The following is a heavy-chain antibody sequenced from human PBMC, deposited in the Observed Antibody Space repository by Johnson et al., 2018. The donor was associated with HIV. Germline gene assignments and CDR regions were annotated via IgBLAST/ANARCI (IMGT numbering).Heavy chain of an antibody. CDR1: GFTFSSYG. J-gene: IGHJ3*02. V-gene: IGHV3-33*06. Sequence: QVQLVESGGGVVQPGRSLRLSCAASGFTFSSYGMHWVRQAPGKGLEWVAVIWYDGSNKYYADSMKGRFPISRDNSKNTQYLQMNSLRAEDTAVYYCAKGGSLTQDAPFDIWGQGTMVTVSS. CDR3: AKGGSLTQDAPFDI. D-gene: IGHD1-14*01. CDR2: IWYDGSNK.